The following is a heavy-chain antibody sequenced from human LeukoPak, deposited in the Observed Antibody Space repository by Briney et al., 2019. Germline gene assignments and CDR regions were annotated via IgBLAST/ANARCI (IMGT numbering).Heavy chain of an antibody. D-gene: IGHD2/OR15-2a*01. CDR2: ISGSGRRT. CDR1: IFTFRTFA. V-gene: IGHV3-23*01. CDR3: ARDHFLTAVSRYAEYFRN. J-gene: IGHJ1*01. Sequence: GGSLRLSCAASNEASIFTFRTFAMSWVRQAPGKGLEWVSGISGSGRRTYYADSVEGRFTIYRDNFNNTLYLQLSSLRAEDTAVYYCARDHFLTAVSRYAEYFRNWGQGTLVTVSP.